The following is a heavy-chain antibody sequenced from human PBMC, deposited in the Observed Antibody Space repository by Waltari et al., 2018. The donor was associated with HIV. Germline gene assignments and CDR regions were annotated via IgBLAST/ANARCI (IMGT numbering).Heavy chain of an antibody. D-gene: IGHD2-21*01. J-gene: IGHJ6*02. V-gene: IGHV4-34*02. CDR1: GGSLGTYY. Sequence: QVQLQQWGAGLLKPSETLSVTCTVSGGSLGTYYWNWVRHFPGKGLEWIGEINPSGGTTYKPSLKGRVTISRDWSKNLFSLKVTSVTAADTALYYCAGIVHRASYSMDVWGQGTTVTVSS. CDR2: INPSGGT. CDR3: AGIVHRASYSMDV.